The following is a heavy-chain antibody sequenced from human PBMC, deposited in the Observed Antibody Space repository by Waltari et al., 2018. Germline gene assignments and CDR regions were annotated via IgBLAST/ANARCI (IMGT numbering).Heavy chain of an antibody. J-gene: IGHJ4*02. CDR3: ARDYGWMGSSSVPDC. D-gene: IGHD6-6*01. CDR1: GYTFTSYG. CDR2: ISAYNGNT. Sequence: QVQLVQSGAEVKKPGASVKVSCKASGYTFTSYGISWVRQAPGQGLEWMGWISAYNGNTNDARKLQGRATMTTDTSTSTAYMELRSLRSDDTAVYYCARDYGWMGSSSVPDCWGQGTLVTVSS. V-gene: IGHV1-18*01.